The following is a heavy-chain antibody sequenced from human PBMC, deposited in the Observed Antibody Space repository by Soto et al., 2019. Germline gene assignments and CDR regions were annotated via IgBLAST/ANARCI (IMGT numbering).Heavy chain of an antibody. CDR1: GGSINYSY. V-gene: IGHV4-59*08. CDR3: AAGPPWEQHFDY. J-gene: IGHJ4*02. Sequence: SETLSLTCTVSGGSINYSYWTWIRQPPGKGLEWIGYISYTGSAYYNASLKSRLTISVDTSKNQLSLNLSSVTAADTAMYYCAAGPPWEQHFDYWGQGTLVTVSS. CDR2: ISYTGSA. D-gene: IGHD1-26*01.